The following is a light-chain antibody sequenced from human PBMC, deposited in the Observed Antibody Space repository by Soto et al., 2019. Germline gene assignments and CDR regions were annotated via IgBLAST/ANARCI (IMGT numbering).Light chain of an antibody. Sequence: DIQMTQSPSSLSASVGDRFTITCQASQNINNYLNWYQQKPGRAPXXLIYDASNLEAGVPSRFMGSGSGTDFTFTISRMKPEDIATYDCQHYENIPTFGQGTRLEIK. CDR1: QNINNY. J-gene: IGKJ5*01. V-gene: IGKV1-33*01. CDR3: QHYENIPT. CDR2: DAS.